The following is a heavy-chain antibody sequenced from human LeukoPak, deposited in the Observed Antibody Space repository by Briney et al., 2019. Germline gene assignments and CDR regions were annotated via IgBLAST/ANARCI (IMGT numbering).Heavy chain of an antibody. D-gene: IGHD6-6*01. J-gene: IGHJ6*03. CDR2: INHSGST. V-gene: IGHV4-34*01. CDR1: GGSFSGYY. CDR3: ARVYSSSSFYYYYYMDV. Sequence: SETLSLTCAVYGGSFSGYYWSWIRQPPGKGLEWIGEINHSGSTNYNPSLKSRVTISVDTSKSQFSLKLSSVTAADTAVYYCARVYSSSSFYYYYYMDVWGKGTTVTVSS.